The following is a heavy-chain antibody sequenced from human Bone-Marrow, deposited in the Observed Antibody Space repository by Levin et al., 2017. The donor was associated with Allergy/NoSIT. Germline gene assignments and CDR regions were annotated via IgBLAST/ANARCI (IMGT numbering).Heavy chain of an antibody. CDR2: IYYSGST. CDR3: AKIVSHGDYSDY. D-gene: IGHD4-17*01. J-gene: IGHJ4*02. V-gene: IGHV4-31*03. Sequence: SCTVSGGSISSGGYYWSWIRQHPGKGLEWIGYIYYSGSTYYNPSLKSRVTISVDTSKNQFSLKLSSVTAADTAVYYCAKIVSHGDYSDYWGQGTLVTVSS. CDR1: GGSISSGGYY.